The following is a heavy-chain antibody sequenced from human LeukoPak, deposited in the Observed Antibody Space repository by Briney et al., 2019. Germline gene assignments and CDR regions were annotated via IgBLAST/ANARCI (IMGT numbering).Heavy chain of an antibody. D-gene: IGHD3-10*01. CDR1: GYTFSSYD. J-gene: IGHJ6*02. CDR2: MNPNSGNT. CDR3: AHPDSGSYYSGMDV. Sequence: GASVKVSCKASGYTFSSYDINWVRQATGQGLEWMGWMNPNSGNTGYSQKFQGRVTMTRNTSISTAYMELSSLGSEDTAVYYCAHPDSGSYYSGMDVWGQGTTVTVSS. V-gene: IGHV1-8*01.